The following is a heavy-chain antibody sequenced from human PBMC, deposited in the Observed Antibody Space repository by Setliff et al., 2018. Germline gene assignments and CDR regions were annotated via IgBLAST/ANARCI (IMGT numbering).Heavy chain of an antibody. CDR3: ASPRRDDLDSPFDAFDI. V-gene: IGHV4-38-2*01. D-gene: IGHD3-3*01. CDR2: IYHSGST. J-gene: IGHJ3*02. CDR1: GISISSGHY. Sequence: SETLSLTCGVSGISISSGHYWGWIRQPPGNVLECIATIYHSGSTYYNPSLDSRVTISLDTSKNHFSLSLSSVTAADTAVYYCASPRRDDLDSPFDAFDIWGQGTKVTVSS.